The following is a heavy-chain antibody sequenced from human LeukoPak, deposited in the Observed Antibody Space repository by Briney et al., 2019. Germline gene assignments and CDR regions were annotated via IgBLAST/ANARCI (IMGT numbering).Heavy chain of an antibody. V-gene: IGHV4-59*01. J-gene: IGHJ3*02. D-gene: IGHD3-3*01. CDR2: ISYSGST. CDR1: GGSISGYY. CDR3: LRDFDSWNAIDI. Sequence: PSETLSLTCTVSGGSISGYYWSWIRQPPGKGLEWIGCISYSGSTKYNPSLKSRVSISLDTSKKQFSLHLSTMTAADTAVYYCLRDFDSWNAIDIWGQGTMVTVSS.